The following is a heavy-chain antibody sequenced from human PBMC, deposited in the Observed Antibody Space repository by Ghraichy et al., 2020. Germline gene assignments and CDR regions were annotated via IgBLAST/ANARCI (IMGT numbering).Heavy chain of an antibody. Sequence: SETLSLTCSVSGDFISSRSNYWGWIRQPPGKGLEWIATIFYNGNTYYNPSLQSRVTISVDTSKNQFSLRLTSVTAADTAIYYCARHASFQQRFLLLHQYHFYNWGQGTLVTVSS. CDR3: ARHASFQQRFLLLHQYHFYN. V-gene: IGHV4-39*01. CDR1: GDFISSRSNY. D-gene: IGHD6-25*01. J-gene: IGHJ4*02. CDR2: IFYNGNT.